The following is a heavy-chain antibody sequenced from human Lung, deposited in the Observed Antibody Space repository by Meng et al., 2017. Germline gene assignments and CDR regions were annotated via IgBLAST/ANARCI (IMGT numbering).Heavy chain of an antibody. D-gene: IGHD4-11*01. CDR2: INHSGST. CDR1: GGSFSDYY. V-gene: IGHV4-34*01. Sequence: LQLQQWGAGLLKPSETLSLTCVVSGGSFSDYYWSWIRQPPGKGLEWIGEINHSGSTNYNPSPENRATISVDTSQNNLSLKLSSVTAADSAVYYCARGPTTMAHDFDYWGQGTLVTVSS. CDR3: ARGPTTMAHDFDY. J-gene: IGHJ4*02.